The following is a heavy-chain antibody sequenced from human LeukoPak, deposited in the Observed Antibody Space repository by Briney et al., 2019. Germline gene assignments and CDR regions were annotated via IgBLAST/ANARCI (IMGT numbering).Heavy chain of an antibody. CDR2: ISYDGSNK. CDR1: GFTFSSYA. J-gene: IGHJ6*03. Sequence: GGSLRLSCAASGFTFSSYAMHWVRQAPGKGLEWVAVISYDGSNKYYADSEKGRFTISRDTSKNTLYLQMNSLRAEDTAVYYCAREPANTYYDFWSGYRGYYYYMDVWGKGTTVTVSS. D-gene: IGHD3-3*01. CDR3: AREPANTYYDFWSGYRGYYYYMDV. V-gene: IGHV3-30*01.